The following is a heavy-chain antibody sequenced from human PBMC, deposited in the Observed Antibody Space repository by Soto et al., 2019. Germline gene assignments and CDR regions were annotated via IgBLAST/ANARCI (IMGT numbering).Heavy chain of an antibody. D-gene: IGHD3-10*01. CDR2: IYYSGST. Sequence: SETLSLTCTVSGGSISSSSYYWGWIRQPPGKGLEWIGSIYYSGSTYYNPSLKSRVTISVDTSKNQFSLKLSSVTAADTAVYYCARVLLWFGQPGYGMDVWGQGTTVTVSS. CDR1: GGSISSSSYY. J-gene: IGHJ6*02. V-gene: IGHV4-39*01. CDR3: ARVLLWFGQPGYGMDV.